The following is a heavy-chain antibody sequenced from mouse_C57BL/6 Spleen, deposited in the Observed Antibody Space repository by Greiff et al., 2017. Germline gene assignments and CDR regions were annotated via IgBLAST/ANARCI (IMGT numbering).Heavy chain of an antibody. Sequence: VKLQESGPGLVQPSQSLSITCTVSGFSLTSYGVHWVRQSPGKGLEWLGVIWSGGSTDYNAAFISRLSISKDNSKSQVFFKMNSLQADDTAIYYCARSPSYDGYYDWYFDVWGTGTTVTVSS. D-gene: IGHD2-3*01. CDR1: GFSLTSYG. CDR3: ARSPSYDGYYDWYFDV. J-gene: IGHJ1*03. CDR2: IWSGGST. V-gene: IGHV2-2*01.